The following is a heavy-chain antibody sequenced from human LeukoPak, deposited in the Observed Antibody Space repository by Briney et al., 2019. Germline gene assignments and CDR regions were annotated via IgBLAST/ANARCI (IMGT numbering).Heavy chain of an antibody. Sequence: GGSLRLSCAGSGFTFSRYWMSWVRQAPGKGLEWVAHINQDGSDKYYVDFVKGRVTISRDNAKNSVYLQMNRLRVEDTAVYYCARSGYHRFDYWGQGTLVTVSS. CDR1: GFTFSRYW. J-gene: IGHJ4*02. D-gene: IGHD5-12*01. V-gene: IGHV3-7*01. CDR3: ARSGYHRFDY. CDR2: INQDGSDK.